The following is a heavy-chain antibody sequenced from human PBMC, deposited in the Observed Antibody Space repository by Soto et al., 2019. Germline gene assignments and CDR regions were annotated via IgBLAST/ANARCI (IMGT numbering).Heavy chain of an antibody. CDR1: GYTFTSYG. D-gene: IGHD6-19*01. V-gene: IGHV1-18*01. CDR3: AREGRVAVAADWENYYYYYGMDV. CDR2: ISAYNGNT. Sequence: ASVKVSCKASGYTFTSYGISWVRQAPGQGLEWMGWISAYNGNTNYAQKLQGRVTMTTDTSTSTAYMELRSLRSDDTAVYYCAREGRVAVAADWENYYYYYGMDVWGQGTTVTVSS. J-gene: IGHJ6*02.